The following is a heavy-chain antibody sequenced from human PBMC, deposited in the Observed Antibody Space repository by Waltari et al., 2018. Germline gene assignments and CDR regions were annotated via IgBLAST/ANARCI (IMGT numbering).Heavy chain of an antibody. CDR1: GGSFSGYY. J-gene: IGHJ6*02. Sequence: QVQLQQWGAGLLKPSETLSLTCAVYGGSFSGYYWRWIRPAPGKGLEWSGEINHSGSTNYNPSLKSRVTISVDTSKNQFSLKLSSVTAADTAVYYCARGPHNWNYVPYYYYGMDVWGQGTTVTVSS. CDR3: ARGPHNWNYVPYYYYGMDV. CDR2: INHSGST. V-gene: IGHV4-34*01. D-gene: IGHD1-7*01.